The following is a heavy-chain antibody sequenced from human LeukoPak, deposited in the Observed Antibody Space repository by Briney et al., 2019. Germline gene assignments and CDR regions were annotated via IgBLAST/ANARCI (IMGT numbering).Heavy chain of an antibody. J-gene: IGHJ5*02. V-gene: IGHV4-39*02. CDR3: AREQQQLVRGPYNWFDP. Sequence: SETLSLTCTVAGGSISSSSYYWGWIRQPPGKGLEWIGSIYNSGGTYYNPSLKSRVTISVDTSKNQFSLKLSSVTAADTAVYYCAREQQQLVRGPYNWFDPWGQGTLVTVSS. CDR1: GGSISSSSYY. CDR2: IYNSGGT. D-gene: IGHD6-13*01.